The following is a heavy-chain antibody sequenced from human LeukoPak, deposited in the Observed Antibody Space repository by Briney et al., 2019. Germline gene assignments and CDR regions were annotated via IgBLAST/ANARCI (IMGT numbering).Heavy chain of an antibody. CDR1: GYTFTIYY. V-gene: IGHV1-46*01. CDR2: INPSGGST. Sequence: ASVTVSCKASGYTFTIYYMHWVRQAPGQGLEWMGIINPSGGSTSYAQKFQGRVTMTRDTSTSTLYMELSSLRPEDTAVYYCARDGWSEMGTILREVVSDYWGQGTLVTVSS. J-gene: IGHJ4*02. D-gene: IGHD5-24*01. CDR3: ARDGWSEMGTILREVVSDY.